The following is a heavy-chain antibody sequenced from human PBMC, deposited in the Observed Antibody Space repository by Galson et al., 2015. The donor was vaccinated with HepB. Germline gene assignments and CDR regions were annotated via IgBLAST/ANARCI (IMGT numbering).Heavy chain of an antibody. CDR3: ARERRGAVAGTGLDY. Sequence: SLRLSCAASGFTFSSYAMHWVRQAPGKGLEWVAVISYDGSNKYYADSVKGRFTISRDNSKNTLYLQMNSLRAEDTAVYYCARERRGAVAGTGLDYWGQGTLVTVSS. CDR1: GFTFSSYA. J-gene: IGHJ4*02. D-gene: IGHD6-19*01. CDR2: ISYDGSNK. V-gene: IGHV3-30*04.